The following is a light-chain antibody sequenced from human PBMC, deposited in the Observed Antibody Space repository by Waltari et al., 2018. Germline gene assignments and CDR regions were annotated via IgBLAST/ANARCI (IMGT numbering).Light chain of an antibody. CDR2: VNSAGSH. Sequence: QLVVTQSPSASASLGASVKLTCTLSSGHSRNAIAWPQQHPERGPRYLMKVNSAGSHRKGAEIPDRFSGSSSGAERYLTISNLQSEDEADYYCQTGGHGTWVFGGGTKLTVL. J-gene: IGLJ3*02. V-gene: IGLV4-69*01. CDR3: QTGGHGTWV. CDR1: SGHSRNA.